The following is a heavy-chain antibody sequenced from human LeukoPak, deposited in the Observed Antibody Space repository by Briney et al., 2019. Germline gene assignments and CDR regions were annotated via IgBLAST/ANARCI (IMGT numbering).Heavy chain of an antibody. Sequence: PGGSLRLSCAASGFTVSSNYMSWVRQAPGKGLEWVSVIYSGGSTYYADSVKGRFTISRDNSKNTLYLQMNSLRAEDTAVYYCAKDSMVRGVITEDFDYWGQGTLVTVSS. CDR2: IYSGGST. J-gene: IGHJ4*02. V-gene: IGHV3-53*05. CDR1: GFTVSSNY. CDR3: AKDSMVRGVITEDFDY. D-gene: IGHD3-10*01.